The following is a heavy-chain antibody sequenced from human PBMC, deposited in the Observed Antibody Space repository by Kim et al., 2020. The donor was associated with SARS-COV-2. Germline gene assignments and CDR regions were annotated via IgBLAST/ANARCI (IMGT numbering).Heavy chain of an antibody. J-gene: IGHJ4*02. D-gene: IGHD3-10*01. V-gene: IGHV1-46*01. CDR1: GYTFTSYY. CDR3: ARDLAVLRGFGESHDY. CDR2: INPSGGST. Sequence: ASVKVSCKASGYTFTSYYMHWVRQAPGQGLEWMGIINPSGGSTSYAQKFQGRVTMTRDTSTSTVYMELSSLRSEDTAVYYCARDLAVLRGFGESHDYWGQGTLVTVSS.